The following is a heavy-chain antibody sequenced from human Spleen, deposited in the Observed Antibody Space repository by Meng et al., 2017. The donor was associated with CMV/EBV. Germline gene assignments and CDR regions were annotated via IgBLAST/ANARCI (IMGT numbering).Heavy chain of an antibody. CDR2: IIPLFATA. CDR3: ARGDCLNTICYNHDY. CDR1: GGSFSSYA. V-gene: IGHV1-69*05. Sequence: SGGSFSSYAVSWVRQAPGQGLEWMGGIIPLFATANYAQKFQGRVTITTDESTSTAYMEVSNLTSDDTAVYYCARGDCLNTICYNHDYWGQGTLVTVSS. D-gene: IGHD2-2*01. J-gene: IGHJ4*02.